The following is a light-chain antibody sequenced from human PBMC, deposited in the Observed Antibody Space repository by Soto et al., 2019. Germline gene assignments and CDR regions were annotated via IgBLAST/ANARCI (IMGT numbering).Light chain of an antibody. CDR2: DVS. CDR3: SSYPSSSTLLV. Sequence: QSVLTQPASVSGSPGQSITISCTGTSSDVGGYNYVSWYQQHPGKAPKLMIYDVSNRPSGVSNRFSGSKSGNTASLTISGLQAEDEAEYYCSSYPSSSTLLVFGGGTQLTVL. J-gene: IGLJ2*01. V-gene: IGLV2-14*01. CDR1: SSDVGGYNY.